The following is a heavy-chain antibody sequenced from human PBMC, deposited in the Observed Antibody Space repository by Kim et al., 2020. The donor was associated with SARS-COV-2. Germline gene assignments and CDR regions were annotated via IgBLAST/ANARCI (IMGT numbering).Heavy chain of an antibody. Sequence: SETLSLTCAVYGGSFSGYYWSWIRQPPGKGLEWIGEINHSGSTNYNPSLKSRVTISVDTSKNQFSLKLSSVTAADTAVYYCARVIAVGRSAFDIWGQGIMVTVSS. D-gene: IGHD6-19*01. CDR2: INHSGST. CDR3: ARVIAVGRSAFDI. V-gene: IGHV4-34*01. J-gene: IGHJ3*02. CDR1: GGSFSGYY.